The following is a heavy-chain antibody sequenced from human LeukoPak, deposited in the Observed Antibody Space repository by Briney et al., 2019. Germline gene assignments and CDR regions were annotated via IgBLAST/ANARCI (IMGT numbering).Heavy chain of an antibody. V-gene: IGHV3-23*01. CDR3: AKKGGSDIGVGELWLLRFAY. Sequence: GGSLTLSCAASGFTFSSYAMSWVRQAPGKGLEWVSAISGSGGSTYYADSVKGRFAISRDNSKNTLYLQMNSLRAEDTAVYYCAKKGGSDIGVGELWLLRFAYWGQGTLVTVSS. D-gene: IGHD5-18*01. CDR1: GFTFSSYA. J-gene: IGHJ4*02. CDR2: ISGSGGST.